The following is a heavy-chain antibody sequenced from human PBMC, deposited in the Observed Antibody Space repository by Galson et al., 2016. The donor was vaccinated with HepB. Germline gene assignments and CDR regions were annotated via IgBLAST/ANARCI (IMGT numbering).Heavy chain of an antibody. V-gene: IGHV3-23*01. CDR3: TREFDL. D-gene: IGHD1-26*01. CDR1: GFTFHNYG. CDR2: ISGSAVYT. J-gene: IGHJ2*01. Sequence: SLRLSCAASGFTFHNYGMSWVRQAPGKGLEWVSSISGSAVYTNYADSVKGRFTISRDNSETTLHLQMDSLRVEDTAVYYCTREFDLWGRGTQVTVSS.